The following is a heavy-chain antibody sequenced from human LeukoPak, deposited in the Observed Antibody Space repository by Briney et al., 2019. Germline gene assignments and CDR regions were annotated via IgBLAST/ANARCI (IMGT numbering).Heavy chain of an antibody. V-gene: IGHV3-23*01. CDR3: AKDPLTTGTPPLFDY. CDR1: GFPFSHYS. J-gene: IGHJ4*02. Sequence: GGPLRLSFAASGFPFSHYSMRLVRQAPGKGLEWVSAICCSGDSTLYDDPVEGLFNISRENSKKTLYTQNKLLRGEDTAVYYCAKDPLTTGTPPLFDYWGQGTLVTVSS. CDR2: ICCSGDST. D-gene: IGHD1-1*01.